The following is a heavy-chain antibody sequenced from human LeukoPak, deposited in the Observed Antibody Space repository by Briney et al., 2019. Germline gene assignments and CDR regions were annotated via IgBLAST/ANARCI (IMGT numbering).Heavy chain of an antibody. CDR2: ISYDGSNK. J-gene: IGHJ4*02. CDR1: GFTFSSYA. Sequence: EAGGSLRLSCAASGFTFSSYAMHWVRQAPGKGLEWVAVISYDGSNKYYADSVKGRFTISRDNSKNTLYLQMNSLRAEDTAVYYCARDVDYWGQGTLVTVSS. V-gene: IGHV3-30-3*01. CDR3: ARDVDY.